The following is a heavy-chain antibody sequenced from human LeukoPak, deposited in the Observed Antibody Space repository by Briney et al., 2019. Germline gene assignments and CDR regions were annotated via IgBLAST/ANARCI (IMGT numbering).Heavy chain of an antibody. J-gene: IGHJ4*02. Sequence: GGSLSLSCATSGFPFSSSWMSWVRQAPGKGLECVANIKEDEREKYYVDSVKGRFTISRDNAKNSLYLQMSSLRAEDTAVYYCARGGRPDYWGQGTLVTVSS. CDR2: IKEDEREK. CDR1: GFPFSSSW. D-gene: IGHD3-10*01. CDR3: ARGGRPDY. V-gene: IGHV3-7*01.